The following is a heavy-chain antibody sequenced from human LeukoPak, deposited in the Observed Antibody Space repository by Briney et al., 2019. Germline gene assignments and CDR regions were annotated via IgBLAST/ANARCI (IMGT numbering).Heavy chain of an antibody. CDR3: ARGRITIFGVVILGTKAYYMDV. J-gene: IGHJ6*03. D-gene: IGHD3-3*01. CDR1: GYTFTSYG. Sequence: ASVKVSCKASGYTFTSYGISWVRQAPGQGLEWMGWISAYNGNTNYAQKLQGRVTMTTDTSTSTAYMELRSLRSEDTAVYYCARGRITIFGVVILGTKAYYMDVWGKGTTVTVSS. V-gene: IGHV1-18*01. CDR2: ISAYNGNT.